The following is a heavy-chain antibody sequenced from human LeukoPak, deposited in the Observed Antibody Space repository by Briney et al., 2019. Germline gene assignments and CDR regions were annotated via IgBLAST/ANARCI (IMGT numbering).Heavy chain of an antibody. D-gene: IGHD6-13*01. Sequence: ASVKVSCTASGYIFTSCTMHWVRQAPGQRLEWMGRINAGNGNTKYSQNFQGRVTITRDTSASTAYMELSSLRSEDTAVYYCARDRTADGMFDYWGQGTLVTVSS. J-gene: IGHJ4*02. CDR2: INAGNGNT. CDR3: ARDRTADGMFDY. V-gene: IGHV1-3*01. CDR1: GYIFTSCT.